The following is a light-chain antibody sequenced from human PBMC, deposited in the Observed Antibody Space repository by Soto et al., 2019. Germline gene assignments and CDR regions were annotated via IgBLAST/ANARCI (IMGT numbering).Light chain of an antibody. J-gene: IGKJ1*01. CDR1: QSISTW. CDR3: QQYKAYSWT. CDR2: HAS. Sequence: DIQMTQSPSTLSASIGDRVTITCRASQSISTWLAWYRQKPGEAPKLLNYHASNLESGVPSRFSGSGSGTEFTHTISSLQPDDFATYYCQQYKAYSWTFGPGTKVDI. V-gene: IGKV1-5*03.